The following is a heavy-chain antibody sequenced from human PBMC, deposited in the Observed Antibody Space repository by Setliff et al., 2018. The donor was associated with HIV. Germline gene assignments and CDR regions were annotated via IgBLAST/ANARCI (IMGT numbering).Heavy chain of an antibody. J-gene: IGHJ6*03. V-gene: IGHV3-23*01. Sequence: PGGSLRLSCAASGFTFSSYARSWVRQAPGKGLEWVSGISGGGASTYYADSVKGRFTVSRDNSKSTLYLQMNSLRAEDTATYYCARGTDYDLWTYYYYMDVWGKGTTVTVSS. CDR1: GFTFSSYA. CDR2: ISGGGAST. D-gene: IGHD3-3*01. CDR3: ARGTDYDLWTYYYYMDV.